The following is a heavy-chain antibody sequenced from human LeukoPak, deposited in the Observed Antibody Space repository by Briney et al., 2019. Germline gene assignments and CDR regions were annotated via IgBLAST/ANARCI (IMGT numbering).Heavy chain of an antibody. D-gene: IGHD3-16*01. CDR1: GFTFSSYW. CDR2: IKQDGSEK. J-gene: IGHJ4*02. Sequence: GGSLRLSCAASGFTFSSYWMSWVRQAPGKGLEWVANIKQDGSEKYYVDSVKGRFTISRDNAKNSLYLQMNSLRAEDTAVYYCASPGGSGWAVYYFDNGGQEPLVTVS. CDR3: ASPGGSGWAVYYFDN. V-gene: IGHV3-7*01.